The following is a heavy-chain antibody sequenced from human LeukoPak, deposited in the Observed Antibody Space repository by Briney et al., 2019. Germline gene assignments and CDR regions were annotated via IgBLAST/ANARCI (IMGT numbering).Heavy chain of an antibody. CDR1: GGTFSSYA. CDR2: IIPILGIA. D-gene: IGHD6-13*01. J-gene: IGHJ5*02. Sequence: SVKVSCKASGGTFSSYAISWVRQAPGQGLEWMGRIIPILGIANYAQKFQGRVTITADKSTSTAYMELSSLRSEDTAVYYCARVRYSSSSLRWFDPWGQGTLVTVSS. V-gene: IGHV1-69*04. CDR3: ARVRYSSSSLRWFDP.